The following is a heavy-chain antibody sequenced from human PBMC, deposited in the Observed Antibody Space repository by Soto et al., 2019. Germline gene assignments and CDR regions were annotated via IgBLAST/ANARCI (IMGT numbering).Heavy chain of an antibody. D-gene: IGHD3-16*01. CDR3: ARVPSPFDYYYAMDV. CDR1: GDSISSGNKY. Sequence: PSETLYLTCTVSGDSISSGNKYWSWIRQPPGEGLEWIGYIYSSGSTYYNPSLKSRLSISLHTSDNQFSLKFDSVTDADSAVYYCARVPSPFDYYYAMDVWGHGTTVTVSS. CDR2: IYSSGST. V-gene: IGHV4-30-4*01. J-gene: IGHJ6*02.